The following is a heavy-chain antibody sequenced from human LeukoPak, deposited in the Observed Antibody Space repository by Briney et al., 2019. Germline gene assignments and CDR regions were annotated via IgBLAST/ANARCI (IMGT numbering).Heavy chain of an antibody. J-gene: IGHJ1*01. CDR2: IIPIFGTA. CDR1: GGTFSSYA. Sequence: GASVKVSCKASGGTFSSYAISWVRQAPGQGLEWMGGIIPIFGTANYAQKFQGRVTITADESTSTAYMELSSLRSEDTAAYYCARGPQVAVAGNFQHWGQGTLVTVSS. V-gene: IGHV1-69*13. CDR3: ARGPQVAVAGNFQH. D-gene: IGHD6-19*01.